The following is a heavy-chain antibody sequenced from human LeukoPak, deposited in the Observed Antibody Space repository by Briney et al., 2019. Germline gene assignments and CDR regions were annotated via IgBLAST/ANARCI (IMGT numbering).Heavy chain of an antibody. Sequence: PGGSLRLSCAASGFTFSSYAMHWVRQAPGKGLEWVSSLSNGGGYMYYADSVKGRFTISRDNAKNSLYLQMDSLTPEDTAVYYCARGAYSSGWAYFDHWGQGTLVTVSS. D-gene: IGHD6-19*01. J-gene: IGHJ4*02. CDR1: GFTFSSYA. V-gene: IGHV3-21*01. CDR3: ARGAYSSGWAYFDH. CDR2: LSNGGGYM.